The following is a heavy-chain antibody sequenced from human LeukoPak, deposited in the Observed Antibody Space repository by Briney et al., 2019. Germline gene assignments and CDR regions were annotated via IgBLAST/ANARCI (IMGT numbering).Heavy chain of an antibody. CDR3: ANLLGYCSGGSCG. J-gene: IGHJ4*02. D-gene: IGHD2-15*01. CDR1: GFTFSSYA. CDR2: ISGSGGST. Sequence: GGSLRLSCAASGFTFSSYAMSWVRQAPGKGLEWVSAISGSGGSTYYADSVKGRFTISRDNSKNTLYLQMNSLRAEDTAVYYCANLLGYCSGGSCGWGQGTLVTVSS. V-gene: IGHV3-23*01.